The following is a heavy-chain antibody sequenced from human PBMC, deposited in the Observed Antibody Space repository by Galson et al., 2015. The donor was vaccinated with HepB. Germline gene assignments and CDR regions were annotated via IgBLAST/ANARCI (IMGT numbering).Heavy chain of an antibody. V-gene: IGHV4-31*03. CDR3: ARDPIYYGSGPFDL. CDR1: GDSINSGDYS. Sequence: TLSLTCTVSGDSINSGDYSWSWIRQHPGKGLEWIGYISYSGNPYYNPSLRSRVTISVDTSKNQFSLRLRSMTAADTAVYYCARDPIYYGSGPFDLWGPGTLVTVAS. J-gene: IGHJ3*01. D-gene: IGHD3-10*01. CDR2: ISYSGNP.